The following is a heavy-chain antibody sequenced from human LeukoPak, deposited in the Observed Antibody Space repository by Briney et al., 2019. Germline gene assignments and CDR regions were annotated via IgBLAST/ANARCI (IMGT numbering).Heavy chain of an antibody. CDR2: IIPILGIA. CDR3: ARAPPSPHYYDSSGYYPRFDY. D-gene: IGHD3-22*01. CDR1: GGTFSSYA. J-gene: IGHJ4*02. Sequence: SVKVSCKASGGTFSSYAISWVRQAPGQGLEWMGRIIPILGIANYAQKLQGRVTMTTDTSTSTAYMELRSLRSDDTAVYYCARAPPSPHYYDSSGYYPRFDYWGQGTLVTVSS. V-gene: IGHV1-69*04.